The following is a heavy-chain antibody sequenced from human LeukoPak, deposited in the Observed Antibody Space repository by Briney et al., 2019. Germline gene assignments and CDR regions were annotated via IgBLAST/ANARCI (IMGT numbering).Heavy chain of an antibody. V-gene: IGHV3-30*18. CDR2: ISYDGSSK. CDR1: GFTFSGYG. D-gene: IGHD2-2*01. Sequence: GRSLRLSCAASGFTFSGYGMHWVRQAPGKGLEWVALISYDGSSKYYADSVKGRFTISRDNSKNTLYLQMNSLRAEDTAVYYCAKTTDSDIVVVLAATYFDYWGQGTLVTVSS. J-gene: IGHJ4*02. CDR3: AKTTDSDIVVVLAATYFDY.